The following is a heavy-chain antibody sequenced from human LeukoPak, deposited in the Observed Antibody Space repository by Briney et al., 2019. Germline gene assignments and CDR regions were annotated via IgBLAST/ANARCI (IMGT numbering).Heavy chain of an antibody. Sequence: EASVKVSCKASGGTFSGYAISWVRQAPGQGLEWMGRIIPIFGIANYAQKFQGRVTITADKSTSTAYMELSSLRSEDTAVYYCARAGLGELSLFDYWGQGTLVTVSS. D-gene: IGHD3-16*02. CDR2: IIPIFGIA. V-gene: IGHV1-69*04. CDR1: GGTFSGYA. J-gene: IGHJ4*02. CDR3: ARAGLGELSLFDY.